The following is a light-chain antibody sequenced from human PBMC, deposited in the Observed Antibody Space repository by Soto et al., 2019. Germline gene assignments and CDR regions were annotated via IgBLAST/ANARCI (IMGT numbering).Light chain of an antibody. CDR3: QKYSSVIT. CDR2: AAS. Sequence: DIQLTQSPSSLSASVGDRVTITCRASQGIGNFLAWYQQKPGKVSKLLISAASSLQSGVPSRFSGRGSGTDFTLTITSLQPEDVATYYCQKYSSVITFGQGTRLEIK. J-gene: IGKJ5*01. V-gene: IGKV1-27*01. CDR1: QGIGNF.